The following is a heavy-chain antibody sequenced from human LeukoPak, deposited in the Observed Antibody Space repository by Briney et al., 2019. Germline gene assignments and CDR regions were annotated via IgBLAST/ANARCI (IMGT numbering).Heavy chain of an antibody. Sequence: PGESLKISCKGSGYSFTTYWIVWVLQLPGKGLEWMVIIYPGDSDTRYSPSFQGQVTISADKSITTAYLQWSSLRASDTAMYYCARRLAAANSDGFDIWGQGTVVTISS. D-gene: IGHD6-13*01. CDR1: GYSFTTYW. CDR2: IYPGDSDT. V-gene: IGHV5-51*01. CDR3: ARRLAAANSDGFDI. J-gene: IGHJ3*02.